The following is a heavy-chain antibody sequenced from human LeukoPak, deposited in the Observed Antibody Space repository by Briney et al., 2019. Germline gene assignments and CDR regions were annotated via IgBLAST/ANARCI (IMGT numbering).Heavy chain of an antibody. CDR3: AKTLHDGYNPA. J-gene: IGHJ5*02. CDR1: GGSISGYY. Sequence: SSETLSLTCTVSGGSISGYYWSWVRQPPGKGLEWIGYVHYIGTTKYNPSLKSRVTISVDTSKNQFSLKLNSVTAADTAVYYCAKTLHDGYNPAWGQGALVTVSS. D-gene: IGHD5-24*01. V-gene: IGHV4-59*01. CDR2: VHYIGTT.